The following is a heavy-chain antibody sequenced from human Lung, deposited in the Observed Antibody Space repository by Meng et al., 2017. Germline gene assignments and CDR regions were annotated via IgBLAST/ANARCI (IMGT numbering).Heavy chain of an antibody. CDR3: ARGQKGYFDL. Sequence: VQVEGSGPGLVKASQTLYPRCTVSGGSISSSNYYWSWIRQAPGKGLEWSGHIYNSGSTYYNPSLKSRITISVDTSKTQFSLKLSSVTAADTAVYYCARGQKGYFDLWGRGTLVTVSS. CDR1: GGSISSSNYY. J-gene: IGHJ2*01. CDR2: IYNSGST. V-gene: IGHV4-30-4*01.